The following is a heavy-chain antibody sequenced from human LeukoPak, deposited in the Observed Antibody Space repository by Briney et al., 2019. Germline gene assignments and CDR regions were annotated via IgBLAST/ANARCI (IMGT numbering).Heavy chain of an antibody. V-gene: IGHV4-39*01. CDR1: GGSISSSSYY. D-gene: IGHD6-19*01. J-gene: IGHJ4*02. CDR3: ATGGGIAVAHA. Sequence: SETLSLTCTVSGGSISSSSYYWGWIRQRPGKGLEWIASIYHSGTTYYNPSLKSRVTIFVHTSDNQFSLKLSSVTAADTAAYYCATGGGIAVAHAWGQGIVVTVSS. CDR2: IYHSGTT.